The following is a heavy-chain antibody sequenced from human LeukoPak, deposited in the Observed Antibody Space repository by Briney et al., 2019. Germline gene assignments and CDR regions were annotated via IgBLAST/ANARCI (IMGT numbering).Heavy chain of an antibody. Sequence: SETLSLTCAVSGGSFSGHYYWVWVRPSRGRGLEWIGEVNDSGITNYNPSLKSRVFISVVTSNNQFSLKFTSVTAADTAVYYCARLLLSGGLDSSGQGTLVTVSS. CDR1: GGSFSGHYY. J-gene: IGHJ4*02. D-gene: IGHD3-3*01. CDR3: ARLLLSGGLDS. CDR2: VNDSGIT. V-gene: IGHV4-34*01.